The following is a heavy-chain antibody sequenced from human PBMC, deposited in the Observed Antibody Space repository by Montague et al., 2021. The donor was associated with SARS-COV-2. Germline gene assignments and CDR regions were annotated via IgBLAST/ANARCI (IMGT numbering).Heavy chain of an antibody. CDR1: GGSMNSYY. CDR3: ARDRAFSYYEFFDY. V-gene: IGHV4-59*01. J-gene: IGHJ4*02. Sequence: SETLSLTCTVSGGSMNSYYWSWIWQAPGKGLEWIGWIYYSGSSYSHPSLKSRVTISVDTSKSEFYLKLTSVTAADTAVYFCARDRAFSYYEFFDYWGQGTLVTVSS. D-gene: IGHD3-3*01. CDR2: IYYSGSS.